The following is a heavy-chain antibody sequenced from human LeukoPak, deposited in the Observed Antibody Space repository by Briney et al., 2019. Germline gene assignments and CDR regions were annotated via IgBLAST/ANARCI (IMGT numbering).Heavy chain of an antibody. D-gene: IGHD2-21*01. CDR1: GFTFGDYA. CDR3: AKEIVCGY. J-gene: IGHJ4*02. V-gene: IGHV3-23*01. Sequence: SGGTLRLSCTASGFTFGDYAMSWVRQAPGKGLEWVSAISGSGGSTYYADSVKGRFTISRDNSKNTLYLQMNSLRVEDTAVYYCAKEIVCGYWGQGTLVTISS. CDR2: ISGSGGST.